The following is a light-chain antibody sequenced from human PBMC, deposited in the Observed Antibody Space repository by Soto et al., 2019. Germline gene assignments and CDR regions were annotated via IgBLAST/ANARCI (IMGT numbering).Light chain of an antibody. CDR1: SSDVGGYNY. CDR3: SSYISSSIDYV. V-gene: IGLV2-14*01. CDR2: EVS. Sequence: QSALTQPASVSGSPGQSITISRTGTSSDVGGYNYVSWYQQHPGKAPKLMIYEVSNRPSGVSNRFSGSKSDNTASLTISGLQAEDDADYYCSSYISSSIDYVFGTGTKLTVL. J-gene: IGLJ1*01.